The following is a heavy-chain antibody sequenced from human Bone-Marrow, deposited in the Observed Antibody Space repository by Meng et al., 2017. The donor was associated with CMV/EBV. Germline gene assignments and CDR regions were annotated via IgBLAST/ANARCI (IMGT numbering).Heavy chain of an antibody. Sequence: GGSLRLSCAASGFTFSSYGMHWVRQAPGKGLEWVAYIRYDGSNKYYADSVKGRFTISRENSKHTLYLQMDSLRAEDTAMSYCARHNSYGNVEGYYYSGMDVWGQGATVTVSS. J-gene: IGHJ6*02. CDR2: IRYDGSNK. D-gene: IGHD5-18*01. V-gene: IGHV3-30*02. CDR1: GFTFSSYG. CDR3: ARHNSYGNVEGYYYSGMDV.